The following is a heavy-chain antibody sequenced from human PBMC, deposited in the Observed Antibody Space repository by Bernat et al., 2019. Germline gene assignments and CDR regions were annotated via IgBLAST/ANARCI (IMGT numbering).Heavy chain of an antibody. CDR1: GFTFSSYG. CDR2: ISTSGDTK. V-gene: IGHV3-48*03. CDR3: ARDIVAGPGRGVDV. J-gene: IGHJ6*02. D-gene: IGHD1-14*01. Sequence: EEQLVESGGGLGQPGGSLRLSCAASGFTFSSYGMNWVRQAPGKGLEWVSYISTSGDTKYYADSVKGRLTISRDNTKNSLYLQMNSLRAEDTAVYYCARDIVAGPGRGVDVWGQGTTVTVSS.